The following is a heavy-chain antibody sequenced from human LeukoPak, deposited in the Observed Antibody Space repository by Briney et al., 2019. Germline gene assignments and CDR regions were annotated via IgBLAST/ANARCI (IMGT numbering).Heavy chain of an antibody. CDR3: ASYGDYVEDAFDI. CDR1: GFTFGDYA. Sequence: GSLRLSCTASGFTFGDYAMSWIRQPPGKGLEWIGEINHSGSTNYNPSLKSRVTISVDTSKNQFSLKLSFVTAADTAVYYCASYGDYVEDAFDIWGQGTMVTVSS. J-gene: IGHJ3*02. V-gene: IGHV4-34*01. CDR2: INHSGST. D-gene: IGHD4-17*01.